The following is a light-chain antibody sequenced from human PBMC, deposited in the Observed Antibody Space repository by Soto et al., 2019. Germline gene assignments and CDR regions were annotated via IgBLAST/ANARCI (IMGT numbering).Light chain of an antibody. CDR2: DVI. CDR1: SSDVGGYNY. V-gene: IGLV2-14*03. J-gene: IGLJ1*01. CDR3: SSFTTSSTYV. Sequence: QSALTQPASVSGSPGQSITISCTGISSDVGGYNYVSWYQHHPGKAPKLMIYDVINRPSGVSSRFSGSKSGNTASLTTSGLQAEDEADYYCSSFTTSSTYVFGTGTKLTVL.